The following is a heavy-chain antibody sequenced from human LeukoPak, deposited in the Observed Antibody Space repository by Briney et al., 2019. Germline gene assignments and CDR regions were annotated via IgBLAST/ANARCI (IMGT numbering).Heavy chain of an antibody. CDR1: GGSLTDDY. J-gene: IGHJ4*02. V-gene: IGHV4-34*01. CDR3: ARDSSSPRGFDY. Sequence: PSETLSLTCAVYGGSLTDDYWSWIRQPPGRGLEWIGDINRSGSANYNPSLKSRVTISVDTSKNQFSLKLSSVTAADTAVYYCARDSSSPRGFDYWGQGTLVTVSS. D-gene: IGHD2-21*01. CDR2: INRSGSA.